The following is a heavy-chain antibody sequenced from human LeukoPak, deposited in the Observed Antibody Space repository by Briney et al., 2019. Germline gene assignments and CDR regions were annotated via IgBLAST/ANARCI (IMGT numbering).Heavy chain of an antibody. D-gene: IGHD2-2*01. CDR2: ISSSNTPI. Sequence: GGSLRLFCAASGFTFSDYYMSWIRQAPGKGLEWVSYISSSNTPIYYADFVKGRFIISRDNAKNSLYLQMNSLRAEDTAVYYCAPYCGSDRCYPHYFDNWGQGTLVTVSS. V-gene: IGHV3-11*01. CDR1: GFTFSDYY. CDR3: APYCGSDRCYPHYFDN. J-gene: IGHJ4*02.